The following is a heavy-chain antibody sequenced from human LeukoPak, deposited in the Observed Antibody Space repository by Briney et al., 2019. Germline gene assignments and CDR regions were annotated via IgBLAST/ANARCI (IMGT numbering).Heavy chain of an antibody. CDR2: IIPILGIA. CDR1: GGTFSSYA. CDR3: ARTEAAAGMLYYYYGMDV. V-gene: IGHV1-69*04. Sequence: SVKVSCKASGGTFSSYAINWVRQAPGQGLEWMGRIIPILGIANYAQKFQGRVTITADKSTSTAYMELSSLRSEDTAVYYCARTEAAAGMLYYYYGMDVWGQGTTVTVSS. J-gene: IGHJ6*02. D-gene: IGHD6-13*01.